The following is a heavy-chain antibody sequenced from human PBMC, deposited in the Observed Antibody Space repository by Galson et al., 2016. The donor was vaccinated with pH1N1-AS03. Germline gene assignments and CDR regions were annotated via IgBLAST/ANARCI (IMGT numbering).Heavy chain of an antibody. Sequence: SETLSLTCAVSGYSISSGYYWGWIRQPPGKGLEWIGSIYHSGSTYYNPSLMSPVTISVDTSKNRFSLKVTSVTAADTAVYYCARVGKYFDFWSGYSDFDYWGQGTLVTVSS. CDR1: GYSISSGYY. D-gene: IGHD3-3*01. CDR2: IYHSGST. CDR3: ARVGKYFDFWSGYSDFDY. V-gene: IGHV4-38-2*01. J-gene: IGHJ4*02.